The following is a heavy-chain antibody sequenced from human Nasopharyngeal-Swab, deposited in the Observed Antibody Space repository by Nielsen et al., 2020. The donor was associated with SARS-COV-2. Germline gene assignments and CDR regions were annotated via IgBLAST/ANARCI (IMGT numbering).Heavy chain of an antibody. J-gene: IGHJ6*03. CDR1: GFSFDDYT. CDR3: AKTMVRGDFYYFLDV. CDR2: ISWKSGNM. V-gene: IGHV3-9*01. D-gene: IGHD3-10*01. Sequence: GGSLRLSCVASGFSFDDYTMHWVRQAPGKGLEWVSGISWKSGNMGYADSVKGRFTISRDNVKNSVYLQMNSLRPEDTALYYCAKTMVRGDFYYFLDVWGKGTTVTVSS.